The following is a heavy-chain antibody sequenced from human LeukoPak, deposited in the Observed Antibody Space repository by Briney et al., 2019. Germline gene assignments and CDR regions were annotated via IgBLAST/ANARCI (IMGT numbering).Heavy chain of an antibody. J-gene: IGHJ4*02. CDR3: ARDAVWGYYDSSGYYPLDY. Sequence: GGSLRLSCAASGFTFSSYEMNWVRQAPGKGLEWISYIRSSGDSIYYADSVKGRFTISRDNAKNSLYLQMNSLRAEDTAVYYCARDAVWGYYDSSGYYPLDYWGQGTLVTVSS. V-gene: IGHV3-48*03. CDR1: GFTFSSYE. D-gene: IGHD3-22*01. CDR2: IRSSGDSI.